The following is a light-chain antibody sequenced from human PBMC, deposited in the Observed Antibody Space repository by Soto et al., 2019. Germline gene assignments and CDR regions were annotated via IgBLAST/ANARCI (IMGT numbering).Light chain of an antibody. CDR2: KSS. J-gene: IGKJ1*01. V-gene: IGKV1-5*03. Sequence: DIQMTQSPSTLSASVGDRVTITCRASQNINSWLAWYQQKPGKTPKLMIYKSSSLESGDPSRFSGSGSGTEFTITISTLQPDDFATYYCQQYDASPGTFGQGTNVEIK. CDR3: QQYDASPGT. CDR1: QNINSW.